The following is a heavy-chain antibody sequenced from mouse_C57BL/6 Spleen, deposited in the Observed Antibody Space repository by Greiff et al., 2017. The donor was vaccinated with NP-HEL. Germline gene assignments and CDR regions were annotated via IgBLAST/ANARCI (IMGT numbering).Heavy chain of an antibody. V-gene: IGHV1-59*01. CDR3: ARSGGLRLRSDY. J-gene: IGHJ2*01. D-gene: IGHD3-2*02. CDR1: GYTFTSYW. CDR2: IDPSDSYT. Sequence: QVHVKQPGAELVRPGTSVKLSCKASGYTFTSYWMHWVKQRPGQGLEWIGVIDPSDSYTNYNQKFKGKATLTVDTSSSTAYMQLSSLTSEDSAVNYCARSGGLRLRSDYWGQGTTLTVSS.